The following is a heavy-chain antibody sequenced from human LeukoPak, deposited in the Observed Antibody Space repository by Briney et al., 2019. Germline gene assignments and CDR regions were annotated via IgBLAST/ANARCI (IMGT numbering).Heavy chain of an antibody. Sequence: GGSLRLSCAASGLTFSSYSMNWVRQAPGKGLEWVSSISSRAGTIYYADSVKGRFTISRDNAKNSLYLQMNSLRAEDTAVYYCARDGNYYDSSGYSDYWGQGTLVTVSS. CDR1: GLTFSSYS. V-gene: IGHV3-48*04. CDR3: ARDGNYYDSSGYSDY. J-gene: IGHJ4*02. D-gene: IGHD3-22*01. CDR2: ISSRAGTI.